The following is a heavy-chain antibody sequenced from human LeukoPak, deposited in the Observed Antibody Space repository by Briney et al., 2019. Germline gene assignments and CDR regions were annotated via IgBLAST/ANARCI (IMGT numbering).Heavy chain of an antibody. CDR2: IIPIFGTA. D-gene: IGHD1-26*01. V-gene: IGHV1-69*13. Sequence: ASVKVSCKASGGTFSIYAISWVRQAPGQGLEWMGGIIPIFGTANYAQKFQGRVTITADESTSTAYMELSSLRSEDTAVYYCARVGGATIRHWGQGTLVTVSS. J-gene: IGHJ1*01. CDR1: GGTFSIYA. CDR3: ARVGGATIRH.